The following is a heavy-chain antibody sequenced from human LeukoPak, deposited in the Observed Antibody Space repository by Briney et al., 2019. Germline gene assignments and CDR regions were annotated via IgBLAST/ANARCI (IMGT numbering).Heavy chain of an antibody. D-gene: IGHD6-19*01. CDR3: ARCTKYTTGWCNWFDP. CDR2: LSTDGVNT. J-gene: IGHJ5*02. Sequence: SGGSLRLSCAASGFTFRNHAMNWVRQTPGQGLKWVSSLSTDGVNTYYADSVKGRFTISRDTSKDTLYLQMNSLSAEDTAVYYCARCTKYTTGWCNWFDPWGQGTLVTVSS. CDR1: GFTFRNHA. V-gene: IGHV3-23*01.